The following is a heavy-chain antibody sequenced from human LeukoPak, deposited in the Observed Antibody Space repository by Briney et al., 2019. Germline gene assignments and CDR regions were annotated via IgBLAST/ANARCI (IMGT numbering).Heavy chain of an antibody. J-gene: IGHJ6*03. CDR3: ERSLAVAGNYYYYIDV. D-gene: IGHD6-19*01. CDR2: INPNSGGT. V-gene: IGHV1-2*06. Sequence: GAAVTVSCKASGYTFTGYFMHWVRQAPGRGLAWVGRINPNSGGTNYAQKLHGRVTMTRETSISTAYMELSRLRSDDTAVYYCERSLAVAGNYYYYIDVWGKGTTVTVSS. CDR1: GYTFTGYF.